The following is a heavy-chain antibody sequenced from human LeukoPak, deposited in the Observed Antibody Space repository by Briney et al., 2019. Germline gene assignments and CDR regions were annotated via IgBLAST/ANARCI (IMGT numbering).Heavy chain of an antibody. V-gene: IGHV1-2*02. CDR3: ARATIMVRGAYSDY. CDR1: GYTFTGYY. J-gene: IGHJ4*02. CDR2: INPNSGGT. Sequence: ASVKVSCKASGYTFTGYYMHWVRQAPGQGLEWMGWINPNSGGTNYAQEFQGRVTMTRDKSISTAYMELSRLRSDDTAVYHRARATIMVRGAYSDYWGQGTLVTVSS. D-gene: IGHD3-10*01.